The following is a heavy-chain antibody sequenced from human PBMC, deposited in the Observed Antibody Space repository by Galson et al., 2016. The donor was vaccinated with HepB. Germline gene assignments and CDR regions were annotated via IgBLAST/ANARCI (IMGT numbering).Heavy chain of an antibody. J-gene: IGHJ2*01. D-gene: IGHD3-10*01. CDR3: ARDSAGSFDL. CDR1: GGSISSSTYY. V-gene: IGHV4-39*07. Sequence: ETLSLTCTVSGGSISSSTYYWGWIRQPPGKGLEWIGSIYYSGSTYYNPSLKSRVTISVDTSRNQFSLKLTSVTAADTAVCYCARDSAGSFDLWGRGTLVTVSS. CDR2: IYYSGST.